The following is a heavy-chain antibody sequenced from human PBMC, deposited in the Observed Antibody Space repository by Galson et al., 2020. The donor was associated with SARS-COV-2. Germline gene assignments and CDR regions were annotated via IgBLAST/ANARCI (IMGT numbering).Heavy chain of an antibody. Sequence: ASETLSLTCTVSGGSIISGGYYWSWIRQHPGKGLEWIGYIYYSGSTYYNPSLKSRVTISVDTSKNQFSLKLSSVTAADTAVYYCARWAVAGYFDYWGQGTLVTVSS. D-gene: IGHD6-19*01. CDR2: IYYSGST. V-gene: IGHV4-31*03. CDR1: GGSIISGGYY. J-gene: IGHJ4*02. CDR3: ARWAVAGYFDY.